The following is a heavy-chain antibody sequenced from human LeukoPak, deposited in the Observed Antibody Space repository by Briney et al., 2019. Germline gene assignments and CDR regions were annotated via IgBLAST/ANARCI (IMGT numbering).Heavy chain of an antibody. J-gene: IGHJ4*02. Sequence: SETLSLTCTVACGSISSYYWSWIRQPPGKGLEWIGYIYYSGSTNYNPSLKSRVTISVDTSKNQFSLKLSSVTAADTAVYYCARQGITMVRAPFDYWGQGTLVTVSS. CDR1: CGSISSYY. CDR3: ARQGITMVRAPFDY. CDR2: IYYSGST. D-gene: IGHD3-10*01. V-gene: IGHV4-59*08.